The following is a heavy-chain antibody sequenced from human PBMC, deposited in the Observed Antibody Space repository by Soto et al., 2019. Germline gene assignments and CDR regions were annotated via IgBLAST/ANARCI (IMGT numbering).Heavy chain of an antibody. CDR3: ANHGGFDF. CDR2: ISIRGDYR. CDR1: GFTFSSSG. J-gene: IGHJ3*01. Sequence: EGQLLQSGGGLVQPGESLRLSCAASGFTFSSSGMSWVRQAPGKGLEWVSSISIRGDYRYYADSVKGRFTISRDNSKNTLYLQMSCLTAEDTALYYCANHGGFDFRGQGTMVAVSS. D-gene: IGHD4-17*01. V-gene: IGHV3-23*01.